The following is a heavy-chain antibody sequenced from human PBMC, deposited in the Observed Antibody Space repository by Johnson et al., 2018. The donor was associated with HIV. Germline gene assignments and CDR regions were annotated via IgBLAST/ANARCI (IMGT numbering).Heavy chain of an antibody. Sequence: VQLVESGGGVVQPGRSLRLSCAASGFTFSNYAMHWVRQAPGKGLEYVSAISSNGGSTYYTNSLKGRFTISRDNSNNTLYLQMCSLRAEDMAVYYCAKDLRVFDWFNAYDAFDIWGQGTMVTVSS. CDR3: AKDLRVFDWFNAYDAFDI. CDR2: ISSNGGST. V-gene: IGHV3-64*01. J-gene: IGHJ3*02. D-gene: IGHD3-9*01. CDR1: GFTFSNYA.